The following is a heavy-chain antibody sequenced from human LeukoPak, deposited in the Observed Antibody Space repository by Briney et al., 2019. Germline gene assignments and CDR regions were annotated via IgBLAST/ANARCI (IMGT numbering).Heavy chain of an antibody. V-gene: IGHV4-39*01. Sequence: PSETPSLTCTVSGGSISGSNYYWGWIRQPPGKGLEWIGSIYYSGTTYYNPSLKSRVTISVDTSKNQFSLEVTSMTAADTAVYYCARHSSAARPNFDYWGQGTLVTVSS. CDR2: IYYSGTT. D-gene: IGHD6-6*01. J-gene: IGHJ4*02. CDR3: ARHSSAARPNFDY. CDR1: GGSISGSNYY.